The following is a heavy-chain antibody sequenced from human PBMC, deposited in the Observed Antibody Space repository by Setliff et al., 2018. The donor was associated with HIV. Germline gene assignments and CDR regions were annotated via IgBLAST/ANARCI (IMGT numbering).Heavy chain of an antibody. J-gene: IGHJ6*03. Sequence: PGGSLRLSCAASGFTFSQYSMSWVRQTPGKGLEWVSSISGSSSYWKYADSVKGRFTVSRDNAKNSLYLQMNGLRAEDTAVYYCARGGGQYCSGGSCSSRFHYYYYYMDVWGKGATVTVSS. D-gene: IGHD2-15*01. CDR1: GFTFSQYS. V-gene: IGHV3-21*01. CDR2: ISGSSSYW. CDR3: ARGGGQYCSGGSCSSRFHYYYYYMDV.